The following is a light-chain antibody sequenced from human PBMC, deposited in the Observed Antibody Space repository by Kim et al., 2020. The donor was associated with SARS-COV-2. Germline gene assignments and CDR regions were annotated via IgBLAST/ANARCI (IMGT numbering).Light chain of an antibody. V-gene: IGKV1-5*03. CDR2: KES. CDR3: QQYNSYPLT. Sequence: VGGVVSITCRASQSLGSWLDCYEQKPGKAPKLLIYKESSLESVVPPRFSGSGSGTEFTLTISSLQPDDFATYYCQQYNSYPLTFGGGTKVDIK. J-gene: IGKJ4*01. CDR1: QSLGSW.